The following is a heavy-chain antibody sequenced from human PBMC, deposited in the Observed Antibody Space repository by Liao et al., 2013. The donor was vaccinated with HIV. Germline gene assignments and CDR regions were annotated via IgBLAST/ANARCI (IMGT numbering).Heavy chain of an antibody. Sequence: QLQLQESGSGLVKPSQTLSLTCAVSGGSISSGGYSWTWIRQPPGKGLEWIGYIYHSGSTYYNPSLKSRVTISVDRSKNQFSLKLSSVTAADTAVYYCARAEGWLDYYMDVWGKGTTVTVSS. D-gene: IGHD5-24*01. J-gene: IGHJ6*03. CDR3: ARAEGWLDYYMDV. V-gene: IGHV4-30-2*01. CDR1: GGSISSGGYS. CDR2: IYHSGST.